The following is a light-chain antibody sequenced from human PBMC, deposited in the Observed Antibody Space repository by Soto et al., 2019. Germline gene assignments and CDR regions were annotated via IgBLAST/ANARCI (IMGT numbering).Light chain of an antibody. J-gene: IGLJ1*01. V-gene: IGLV2-14*01. CDR3: SSYTSATTYV. CDR2: EVS. Sequence: QSLLTQPASVSGSHGQSITISCTGTSSDVGGYNYVSWYQQHPGKAPKLMIYEVSNRPSGVSDRFSGSKSGNTASLTISGLQAEDEADYYCSSYTSATTYVFGAGTRSPS. CDR1: SSDVGGYNY.